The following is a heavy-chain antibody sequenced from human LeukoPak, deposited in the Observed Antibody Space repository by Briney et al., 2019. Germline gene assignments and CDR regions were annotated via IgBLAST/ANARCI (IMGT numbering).Heavy chain of an antibody. J-gene: IGHJ1*01. CDR1: GDSVSRSDSY. D-gene: IGHD3-22*01. CDR3: ARRRYYDGSVYLE. V-gene: IGHV4-39*01. Sequence: KPSETVSLTCSVSGDSVSRSDSYWDWIRQPPGKGLEWIGTIYYSGRTYYSPSLKSRVTMSVDPSNNQFSLNLRSVTAADPAPYYWARRRYYDGSVYLEGGKGTLLSVSS. CDR2: IYYSGRT.